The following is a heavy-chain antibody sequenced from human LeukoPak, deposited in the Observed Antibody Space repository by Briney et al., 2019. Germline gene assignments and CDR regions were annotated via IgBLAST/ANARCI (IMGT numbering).Heavy chain of an antibody. CDR2: VSTYNGNT. D-gene: IGHD5-18*01. J-gene: IGHJ4*02. CDR3: ARDVDTATDQINDY. CDR1: GYTFTSHG. V-gene: IGHV1-18*04. Sequence: AASVKVSCKASGYTFTSHGISWVRQAPGQGLEWMGGVSTYNGNTNYVPKYQGRVTMTTDTSTSTAYMELRSLRSDDTAVYYCARDVDTATDQINDYWGQGTLVTVSS.